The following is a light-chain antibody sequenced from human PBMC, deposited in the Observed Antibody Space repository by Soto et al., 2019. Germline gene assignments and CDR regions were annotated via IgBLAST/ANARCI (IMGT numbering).Light chain of an antibody. CDR2: EVI. CDR1: SSDVGAYDF. J-gene: IGLJ1*01. Sequence: QSALTQPASASGSPGQSITISCTGTSSDVGAYDFVSWYQQHPDKAPKLMIYEVIYRPSGVSNRFSGSKSVNTATLTSAGLQAEYEGDYYCSSYTTSSTLVFGTGTKVTVL. CDR3: SSYTTSSTLV. V-gene: IGLV2-14*03.